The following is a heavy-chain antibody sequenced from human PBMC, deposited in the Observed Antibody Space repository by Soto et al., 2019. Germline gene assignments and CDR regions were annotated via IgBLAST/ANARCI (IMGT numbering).Heavy chain of an antibody. CDR2: IYPADSDV. D-gene: IGHD2-15*01. CDR1: GYSFTSYW. V-gene: IGHV5-51*01. CDR3: ARQDCSGGSCYSSRHYYYGMDV. Sequence: GESLKISCKGSGYSFTSYWIAWVRQVPGKGLEWMGIIYPADSDVRHSPSFQGQVTISVDKSLSTAYLQWSILKASDTAMYYCARQDCSGGSCYSSRHYYYGMDVWGQGTTVTVSS. J-gene: IGHJ6*02.